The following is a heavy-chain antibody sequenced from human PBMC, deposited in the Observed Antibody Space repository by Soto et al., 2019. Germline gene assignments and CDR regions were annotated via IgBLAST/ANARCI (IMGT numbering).Heavy chain of an antibody. V-gene: IGHV1-2*02. CDR3: ARGYYDSNPPFFDY. J-gene: IGHJ4*02. CDR2: INPNSGDT. Sequence: ASVKVSCKASGYTFTGYYIHWVRQAPGQGLEWMGWINPNSGDTNYAQKFQGRVTMTRDTSISTAYMELSRLRSDDTAVYYCARGYYDSNPPFFDYWGQGTLVTVSS. D-gene: IGHD3-22*01. CDR1: GYTFTGYY.